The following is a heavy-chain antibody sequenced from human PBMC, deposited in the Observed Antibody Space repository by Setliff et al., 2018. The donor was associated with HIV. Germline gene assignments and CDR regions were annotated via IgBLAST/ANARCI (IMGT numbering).Heavy chain of an antibody. Sequence: PGGSLRLSCAASGFTFSDYYMNWIRQAPGKGLEWVSYISSSGDTVYYADSVKGRFTISRDNSKNTLYLQMTSLRDEDTAVYYCAKVLLFGVDVFDIWGQGTMVTV. V-gene: IGHV3-11*01. D-gene: IGHD3-10*02. CDR2: ISSSGDTV. J-gene: IGHJ3*02. CDR3: AKVLLFGVDVFDI. CDR1: GFTFSDYY.